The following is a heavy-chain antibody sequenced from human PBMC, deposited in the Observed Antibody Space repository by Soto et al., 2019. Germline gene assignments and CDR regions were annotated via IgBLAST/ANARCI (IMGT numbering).Heavy chain of an antibody. D-gene: IGHD1-1*01. V-gene: IGHV4-39*01. CDR3: ATIPVVGTKPSYFDS. Sequence: LQLQESGPGLVKPSETLSLTCTVSGGSFDITSSYWAWVRPPPGKVLECVSYIYYSGSTYYNPALKSRITISVDTSTNQLSLRLSSVTAADTAVYYCATIPVVGTKPSYFDSWGQGTLVTVSS. CDR2: IYYSGST. CDR1: GGSFDITSSY. J-gene: IGHJ4*02.